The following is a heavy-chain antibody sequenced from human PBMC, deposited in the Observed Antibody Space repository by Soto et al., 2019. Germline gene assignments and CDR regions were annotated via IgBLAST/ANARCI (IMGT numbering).Heavy chain of an antibody. CDR3: AKDYASTWYWYFDP. D-gene: IGHD6-13*01. V-gene: IGHV3-23*01. Sequence: PGGSLRLSCAASGFSFSNFAMSWVRQAPGTGLEWVSSISGSGDKTYYLDSVKGRFTISRDNSKNTLYLHMNSLGSEDTAVYFCAKDYASTWYWYFDPWGQGILVTVSS. J-gene: IGHJ5*02. CDR2: ISGSGDKT. CDR1: GFSFSNFA.